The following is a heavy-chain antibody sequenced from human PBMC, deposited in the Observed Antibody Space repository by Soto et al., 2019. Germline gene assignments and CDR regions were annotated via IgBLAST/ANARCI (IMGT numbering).Heavy chain of an antibody. Sequence: GGSLRLSCAASGFTFSSYAMSWVRQAPGKGLEWVSAISGSGGSTYYADSVKGRFTISRDNSKNTLYLQMNSLRAEDTAVYYCAKDFGEVGSSGWYGMMNGFDYWGQGTLVTVSS. CDR2: ISGSGGST. J-gene: IGHJ4*02. CDR3: AKDFGEVGSSGWYGMMNGFDY. D-gene: IGHD6-19*01. V-gene: IGHV3-23*01. CDR1: GFTFSSYA.